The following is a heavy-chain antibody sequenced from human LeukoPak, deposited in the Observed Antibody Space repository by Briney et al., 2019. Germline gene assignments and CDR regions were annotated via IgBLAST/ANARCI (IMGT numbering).Heavy chain of an antibody. Sequence: ASVKVSCKASGYTFTGYYMHWVRQAPGQGLEWMGWINPNSGGTNYAQKFQGRVTMTRDTSISTAYMELSRLRSEDTAVYYCARGLSTLAAAGRWGQGTLVTVSS. V-gene: IGHV1-2*02. D-gene: IGHD6-13*01. CDR1: GYTFTGYY. J-gene: IGHJ4*02. CDR3: ARGLSTLAAAGR. CDR2: INPNSGGT.